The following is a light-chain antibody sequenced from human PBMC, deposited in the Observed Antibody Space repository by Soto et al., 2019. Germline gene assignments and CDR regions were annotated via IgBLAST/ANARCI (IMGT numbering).Light chain of an antibody. Sequence: IHMRQSPSTLSAAVGDRVTISCRASQGIRNDLAWYQQKTGKAPKLLIFAASNLQSGVPSRFSGSGYGTDFNLTISRLQPEDFATYYCLQLYNFSWTFGQGTKVDIK. CDR2: AAS. J-gene: IGKJ1*01. CDR3: LQLYNFSWT. CDR1: QGIRND. V-gene: IGKV1-6*01.